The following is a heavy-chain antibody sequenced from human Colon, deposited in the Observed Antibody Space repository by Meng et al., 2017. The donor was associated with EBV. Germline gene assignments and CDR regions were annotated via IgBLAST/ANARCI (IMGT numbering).Heavy chain of an antibody. CDR2: TSHSGST. V-gene: IGHV4-4*02. Sequence: QVQLQESVPGLVKPSXXPSLTCAVPGGSISRSDWWSWVRQPPGKGLEWIGETSHSGSTDYSPSLKRRVTISLDKSKNQLSLKLNSVTAADTAVYYCASSDYYRSDYWGQGTLVTVPS. CDR1: GGSISRSDW. CDR3: ASSDYYRSDY. J-gene: IGHJ4*02. D-gene: IGHD3-22*01.